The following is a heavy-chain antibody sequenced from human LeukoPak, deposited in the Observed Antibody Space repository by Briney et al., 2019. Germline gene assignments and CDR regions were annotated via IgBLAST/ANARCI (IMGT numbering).Heavy chain of an antibody. CDR3: ARPYPAAAGRFGP. J-gene: IGHJ5*02. CDR1: GYTFTSYA. CDR2: INAGNGNT. D-gene: IGHD6-13*01. Sequence: ASVKVSCKASGYTFTSYAMHWARQAPGQRLEWMGWINAGNGNTKYSQEFQGRVTITRDTSASTAYMELSSLRSEDMAVYYCARPYPAAAGRFGPWGQGTLVTVSS. V-gene: IGHV1-3*03.